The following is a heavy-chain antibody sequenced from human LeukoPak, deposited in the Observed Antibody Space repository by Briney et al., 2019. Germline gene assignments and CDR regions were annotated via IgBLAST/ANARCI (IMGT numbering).Heavy chain of an antibody. D-gene: IGHD5-24*01. J-gene: IGHJ4*02. CDR1: GYTFTDYF. CDR2: INPNSGGT. CDR3: ARGREMATITGDFDY. Sequence: SVKVSCKTSGYTFTDYFVHWVRQAPGQGLEWMGWINPNSGGTEYAQKFLGRVTMTRDTSISTAYMELSRLRSDDTAVYYCARGREMATITGDFDYWGQGTLVTVSS. V-gene: IGHV1-2*02.